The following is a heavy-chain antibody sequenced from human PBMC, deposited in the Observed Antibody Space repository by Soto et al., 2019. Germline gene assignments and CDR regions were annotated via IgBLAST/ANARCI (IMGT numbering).Heavy chain of an antibody. CDR3: ARGSIVAAEYGMDV. Sequence: GGSLRLSCASSGFSFSSYGMHWVRQAPGKGLEWVAVIWHDGSKTYYADSVKGRLIISRDNSKNTLYVQINSLRAEDRGVYFCARGSIVAAEYGMDVWGHGTTVTVSS. CDR2: IWHDGSKT. V-gene: IGHV3-33*01. D-gene: IGHD6-13*01. J-gene: IGHJ6*02. CDR1: GFSFSSYG.